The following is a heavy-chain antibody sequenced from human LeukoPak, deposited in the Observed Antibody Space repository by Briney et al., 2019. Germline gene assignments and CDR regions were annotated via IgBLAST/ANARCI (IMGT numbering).Heavy chain of an antibody. CDR2: ISGSGGST. J-gene: IGHJ4*02. CDR1: GFTFSSYA. CDR3: VTGGAYYYEY. V-gene: IGHV3-23*01. D-gene: IGHD7-27*01. Sequence: GGSLRLSCAASGFTFSSYAMSWVRQAPGKGLEWVSAISGSGGSTYYADSVRGRFTISRDNAKNTVVLQMNSLSAEDTAMYYCVTGGAYYYEYWGQGTVVTVSS.